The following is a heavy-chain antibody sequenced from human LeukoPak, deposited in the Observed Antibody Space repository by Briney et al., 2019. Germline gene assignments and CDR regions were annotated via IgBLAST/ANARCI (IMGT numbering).Heavy chain of an antibody. V-gene: IGHV4-59*01. J-gene: IGHJ6*02. CDR3: ARAFIPKYDFWSGYYTNYYYYYGMDV. CDR1: GGSISSYY. Sequence: SETLSLTCTVSGGSISSYYWSWIRQPPGKGLEWIGYIYYSGTTNYNPSLKSRVTISVDTSKNQFSLKLSSVTAADTAVYYCARAFIPKYDFWSGYYTNYYYYYGMDVWGQGTTVTVSS. D-gene: IGHD3-3*01. CDR2: IYYSGTT.